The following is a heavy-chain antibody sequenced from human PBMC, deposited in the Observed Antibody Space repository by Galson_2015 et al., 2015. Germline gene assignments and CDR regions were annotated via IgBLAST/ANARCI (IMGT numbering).Heavy chain of an antibody. J-gene: IGHJ6*03. CDR1: GGTFSNYA. D-gene: IGHD3-16*01. Sequence: SVKVSCKASGGTFSNYAISWVRQAPGQGLEWMGGIIPIFGTANYAQKFQGRVATTADESTSTAYMELSSLRSEDTAVYYCARGPLRDYYYYMDVWGKGTTVTVSS. CDR3: ARGPLRDYYYYMDV. V-gene: IGHV1-69*13. CDR2: IIPIFGTA.